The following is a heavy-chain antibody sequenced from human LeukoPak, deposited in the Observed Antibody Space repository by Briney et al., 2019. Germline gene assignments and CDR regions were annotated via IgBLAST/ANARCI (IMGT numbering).Heavy chain of an antibody. CDR3: AREVYAGNWFDP. Sequence: PGGSLRLSCAASGFTFSTCAMHWVRQPPGKGLEYLAAISGNGDSTYYANSVEGRFTISRDNSKNTLYLQMGSLRPEDMAVYYCAREVYAGNWFDPWGQGTLVTVSS. J-gene: IGHJ5*02. D-gene: IGHD2-8*01. CDR1: GFTFSTCA. CDR2: ISGNGDST. V-gene: IGHV3-64*01.